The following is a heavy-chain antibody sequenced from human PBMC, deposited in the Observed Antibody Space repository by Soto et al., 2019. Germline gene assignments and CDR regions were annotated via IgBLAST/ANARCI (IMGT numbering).Heavy chain of an antibody. Sequence: EVQLVESGGGLVQPGRSLRLSCAASGFTFDDNAMHWVRQSPGKGLEWVSGISWNSGTIAYADSVKGRFTISRDNAKNSLYLQMNSLRAEATALYYCARDMYFITAAGGGIDDWGQGTLVTVSS. CDR3: ARDMYFITAAGGGIDD. V-gene: IGHV3-9*01. CDR2: ISWNSGTI. J-gene: IGHJ4*02. CDR1: GFTFDDNA. D-gene: IGHD6-25*01.